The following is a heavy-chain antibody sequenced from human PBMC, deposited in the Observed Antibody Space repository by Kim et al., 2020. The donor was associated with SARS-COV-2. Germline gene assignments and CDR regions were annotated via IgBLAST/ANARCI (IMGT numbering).Heavy chain of an antibody. J-gene: IGHJ6*02. CDR1: GGSISSSSYY. D-gene: IGHD6-19*01. Sequence: SETLSLTCTVSGGSISSSSYYWGWIRQPPGKGLEWIGSIYYSGSTYYNPSLKSRVTISVDTSKNQFSLKLSSVTAADTAVYYCASLSSSGWYNYYYGMDVWGQGTTVTVSS. CDR2: IYYSGST. V-gene: IGHV4-39*01. CDR3: ASLSSSGWYNYYYGMDV.